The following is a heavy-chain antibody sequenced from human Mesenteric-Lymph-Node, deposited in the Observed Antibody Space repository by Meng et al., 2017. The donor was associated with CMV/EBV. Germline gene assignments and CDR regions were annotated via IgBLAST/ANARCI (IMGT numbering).Heavy chain of an antibody. D-gene: IGHD3/OR15-3a*01. Sequence: GSLRLSCAVYGGSFSGYYWSWIRQPPGKGLEWIGEINHSGSTNYNPSLKSRVTISVDTSKNQFSLKLTSVTAADTAVYYCARAAGLTSFGLLAIPFDIWGQGTMVTVSS. V-gene: IGHV4-34*01. CDR2: INHSGST. J-gene: IGHJ3*02. CDR3: ARAAGLTSFGLLAIPFDI. CDR1: GGSFSGYY.